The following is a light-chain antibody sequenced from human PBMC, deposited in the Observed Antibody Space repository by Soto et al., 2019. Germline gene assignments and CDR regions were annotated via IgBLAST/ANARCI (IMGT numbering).Light chain of an antibody. Sequence: VLTQPPSVSRAPGQRVTISCTGSSSNIGAGYDVHWYQQRPGAAPKLLISANINRPSGVPDRFSGSKSGTSASLAITGLQADDEGDYYCQSYDSTLSARYVFGTGTKVTVL. CDR3: QSYDSTLSARYV. V-gene: IGLV1-40*01. CDR2: ANI. CDR1: SSNIGAGYD. J-gene: IGLJ1*01.